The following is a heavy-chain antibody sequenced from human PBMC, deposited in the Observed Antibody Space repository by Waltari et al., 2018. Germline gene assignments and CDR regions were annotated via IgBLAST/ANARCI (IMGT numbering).Heavy chain of an antibody. D-gene: IGHD3-16*01. CDR1: GFTFSSYA. J-gene: IGHJ4*02. V-gene: IGHV3-23*03. Sequence: EVQLLESGGGLVQPGGSLRLSCAASGFTFSSYAMSWVRQAPGKGLEWVSVIYSGGSSTYYADSVKGRFTISRDNSKSIAYLQMNSLKTEDTAVYYCTRDFAHVSRVFDYWGQGTLVTVSS. CDR2: IYSGGSST. CDR3: TRDFAHVSRVFDY.